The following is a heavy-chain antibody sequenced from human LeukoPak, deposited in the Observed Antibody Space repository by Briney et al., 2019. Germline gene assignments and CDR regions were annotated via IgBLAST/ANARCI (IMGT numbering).Heavy chain of an antibody. D-gene: IGHD4-17*01. J-gene: IGHJ4*02. CDR3: ARPSDYGDYSFDY. CDR2: IYYSGST. Sequence: PSETLSLTCTVSGGSISSYYWSWIRQPPGKGLEWIGYIYYSGSTNYNPSLKSRVTISVDTSKNQFSLKLSSVTAADTAVYYCARPSDYGDYSFDYWGQGTLVTVSS. CDR1: GGSISSYY. V-gene: IGHV4-59*01.